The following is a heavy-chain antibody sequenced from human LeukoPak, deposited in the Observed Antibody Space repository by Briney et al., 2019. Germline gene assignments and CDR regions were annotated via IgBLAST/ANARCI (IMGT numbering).Heavy chain of an antibody. J-gene: IGHJ5*02. CDR3: AREVAAAGTNWFDP. Sequence: GGSLRLSCAASGFTFSSYEMNWVRQAPGKGLEWVSYISSSGSTICYADSVKGRFTISRDNAKNSLYLQMNSLRAEDTAVYYCAREVAAAGTNWFDPWGQGTLVTVSS. CDR2: ISSSGSTI. CDR1: GFTFSSYE. V-gene: IGHV3-48*03. D-gene: IGHD6-13*01.